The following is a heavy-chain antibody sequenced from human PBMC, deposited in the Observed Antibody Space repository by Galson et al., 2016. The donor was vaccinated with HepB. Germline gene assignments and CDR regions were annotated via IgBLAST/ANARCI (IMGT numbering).Heavy chain of an antibody. Sequence: QSGAEVKKPGESLRISCKGSGYSFTTYWISWVRQMPGKGLEWMGRIDPSDSYTNYSPSFQGHVTISADKSISTAYLQWSSLKASDTAMYYCARHPTVNKWYYYYGMDVWGQGTTVTVSS. J-gene: IGHJ6*02. D-gene: IGHD4-17*01. CDR3: ARHPTVNKWYYYYGMDV. CDR2: IDPSDSYT. V-gene: IGHV5-10-1*01. CDR1: GYSFTTYW.